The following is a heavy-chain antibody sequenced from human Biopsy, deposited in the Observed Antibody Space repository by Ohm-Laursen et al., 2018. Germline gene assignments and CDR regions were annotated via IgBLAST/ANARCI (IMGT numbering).Heavy chain of an antibody. CDR1: GGTFSKYG. D-gene: IGHD3-10*01. V-gene: IGHV1-69*04. CDR2: IIPIVGIT. CDR3: ARGGSGSGYYGMDV. J-gene: IGHJ6*02. Sequence: ASVKVSCKASGGTFSKYGISWVRQAPGQGLVYLGKIIPIVGITNHAQTFQGRITLTADKSTFMVYMELSRLRSDDTAIYYCARGGSGSGYYGMDVWGQGATVTVSS.